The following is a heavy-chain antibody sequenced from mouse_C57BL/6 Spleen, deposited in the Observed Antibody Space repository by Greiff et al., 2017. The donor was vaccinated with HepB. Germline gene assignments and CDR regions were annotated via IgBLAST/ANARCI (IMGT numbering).Heavy chain of an antibody. D-gene: IGHD1-2*01. CDR2: ISYDGSN. Sequence: EVKLQESGPGLVKPSQSLSLTCSVTGYSITSGYYWNWIRQFPGNKLEWMGYISYDGSNNYNPSLKNRISITRDTSKNQFFLKLNSVTTEDTATYYCARNYYGPDVWGTGTTVTVSS. J-gene: IGHJ1*03. CDR1: GYSITSGYY. V-gene: IGHV3-6*01. CDR3: ARNYYGPDV.